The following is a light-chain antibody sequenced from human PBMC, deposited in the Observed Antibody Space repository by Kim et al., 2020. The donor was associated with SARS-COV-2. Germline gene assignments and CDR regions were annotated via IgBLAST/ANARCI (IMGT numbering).Light chain of an antibody. CDR1: SSNVRYNF. V-gene: IGLV1-51*01. CDR3: GTWDNSLSAGV. Sequence: QSVLTQPPSVSAAPGQKVTISCSGSSSNVRYNFVSWYQQLPGTAPKLLIYDNDMRPSGIPGRFSGSKSGTSATLGITGLQTEDEAYYYCGTWDNSLSAGVFGGGTQLTVL. CDR2: DND. J-gene: IGLJ2*01.